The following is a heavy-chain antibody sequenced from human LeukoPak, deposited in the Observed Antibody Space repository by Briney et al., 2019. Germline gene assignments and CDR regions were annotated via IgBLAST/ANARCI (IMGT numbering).Heavy chain of an antibody. Sequence: PSETLSCTGTVSGCPFCSLYWMWLAPPPGKELEGLVHIFASESTKYHPSLHSRITMTGDAPNTAFSQMLSCVTAADTAVYYCARTYSSVSTTYYFDYWGQGTLVTVSS. CDR2: IFASEST. J-gene: IGHJ4*02. CDR1: GCPFCSLY. D-gene: IGHD6-19*01. V-gene: IGHV4-4*07. CDR3: ARTYSSVSTTYYFDY.